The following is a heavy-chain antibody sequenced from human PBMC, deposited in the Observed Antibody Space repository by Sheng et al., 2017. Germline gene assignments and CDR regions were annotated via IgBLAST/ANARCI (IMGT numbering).Heavy chain of an antibody. D-gene: IGHD6-13*01. Sequence: EVQLVESGGGLIQPGGSLRLSCAASGFTVSSNYMSWVRQAPGKGLEWVSVIYSGGSTYYADSVKGRFTISRDNSKNTLYLQMNSLRAEDTAVYYCARELDEAASARHWYFDLWGRGTLVTVSS. CDR1: GFTVSSNY. J-gene: IGHJ2*01. CDR3: ARELDEAASARHWYFDL. V-gene: IGHV3-53*01. CDR2: IYSGGST.